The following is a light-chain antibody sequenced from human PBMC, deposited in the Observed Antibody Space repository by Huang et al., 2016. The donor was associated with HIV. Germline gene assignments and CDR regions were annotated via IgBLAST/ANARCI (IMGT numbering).Light chain of an antibody. Sequence: EIVLTQSPATLYLSPGERATLSCRASRSVRSYLAWYQQKPGQAPRLLIYDASNRATGIPARFSGSGSGTDFTLTISNLQSEDFAVYYCQQRSAWPLTFGGGTKVEI. CDR2: DAS. CDR1: RSVRSY. CDR3: QQRSAWPLT. V-gene: IGKV3-11*01. J-gene: IGKJ4*01.